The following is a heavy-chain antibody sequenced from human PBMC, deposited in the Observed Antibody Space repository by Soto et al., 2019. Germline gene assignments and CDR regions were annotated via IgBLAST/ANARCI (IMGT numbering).Heavy chain of an antibody. CDR1: GGTFSSYT. V-gene: IGHV1-69*02. Sequence: QVQLVQSGAEVKKPGSSVKVSCKASGGTFSSYTISWVRQAPGQGLEWMGRIIPILGIANYAQKFQGRVTITAYKSTSTAYIELSSLRSEDTAVYYCASVVLKYPVWGKGTTVTVSS. J-gene: IGHJ6*04. D-gene: IGHD3-3*01. CDR2: IIPILGIA. CDR3: ASVVLKYPV.